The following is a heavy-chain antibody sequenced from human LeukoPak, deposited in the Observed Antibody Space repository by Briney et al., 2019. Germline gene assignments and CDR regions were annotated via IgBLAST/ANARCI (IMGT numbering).Heavy chain of an antibody. Sequence: APVEVSCKASGYTFTSYYMHWVRQAPGQGLEWMGIINPSGGSTGYAQKFQGRVTMTRDTSTSTVYMELSSLRSEDTAVYYCARGLTYYDFWSGLGRDGMDVWGQGTTVTVSS. J-gene: IGHJ6*02. V-gene: IGHV1-46*01. D-gene: IGHD3-3*01. CDR3: ARGLTYYDFWSGLGRDGMDV. CDR1: GYTFTSYY. CDR2: INPSGGST.